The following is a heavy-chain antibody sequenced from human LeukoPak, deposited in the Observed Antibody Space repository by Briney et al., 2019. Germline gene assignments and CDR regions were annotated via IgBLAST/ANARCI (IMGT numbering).Heavy chain of an antibody. CDR1: GFTFSSYW. D-gene: IGHD5-18*01. Sequence: GGSLRLSCAASGFTFSSYWMSWVRQAPGKGLEWVANIKQDGSEKYYVDSVKGRFTISRDNAKNSLYLQMNSLRAEDTGVYYCARDRTIAYSSYYFDYWGQGTLVTVSS. V-gene: IGHV3-7*03. CDR3: ARDRTIAYSSYYFDY. J-gene: IGHJ4*02. CDR2: IKQDGSEK.